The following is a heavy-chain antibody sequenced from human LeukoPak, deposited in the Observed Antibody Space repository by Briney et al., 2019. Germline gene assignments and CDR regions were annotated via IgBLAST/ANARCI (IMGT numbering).Heavy chain of an antibody. Sequence: GGSLRLSCAASGFTFNIYEMNWVRQAPGKGLEWLSYISSSSNTIYYADSVKGRFTISRDNARNSLYLQMNSLRAEDTAVYYCARDDSPETIFGAFDSWGQGTLVTVSS. CDR3: ARDDSPETIFGAFDS. V-gene: IGHV3-48*03. D-gene: IGHD3-3*01. J-gene: IGHJ5*01. CDR2: ISSSSNTI. CDR1: GFTFNIYE.